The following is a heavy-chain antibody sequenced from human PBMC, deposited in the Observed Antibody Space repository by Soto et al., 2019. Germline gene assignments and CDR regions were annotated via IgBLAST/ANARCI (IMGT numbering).Heavy chain of an antibody. J-gene: IGHJ6*02. CDR3: AKETYYYYGMDV. CDR1: GFTFSSST. CDR2: IIDSGGYT. Sequence: GGSLRLSCAASGFTFSSSTMNWVRQAPGKGLEWVSAIIDSGGYTYYADSVKGRFTIARDNSKNTLYLQMNSLRAEDTALYYCAKETYYYYGMDVWGQGTTVTVSS. V-gene: IGHV3-23*01.